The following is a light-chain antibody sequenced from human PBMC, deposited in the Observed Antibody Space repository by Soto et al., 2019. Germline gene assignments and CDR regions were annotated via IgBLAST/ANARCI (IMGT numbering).Light chain of an antibody. CDR1: QSISSY. Sequence: DIQMTQSPSSLSASVGDRVTITCRASQSISSYLNWYQQKPGKAXKLLIYAASSLQSGVPSRFSGSGSGADFTLTISSLQPEDFATYDGQQSYRTPSITFGQGTRLEIK. CDR3: QQSYRTPSIT. V-gene: IGKV1-39*01. J-gene: IGKJ5*01. CDR2: AAS.